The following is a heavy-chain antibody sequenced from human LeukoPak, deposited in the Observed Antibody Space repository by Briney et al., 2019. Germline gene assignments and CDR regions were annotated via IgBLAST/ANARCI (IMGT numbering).Heavy chain of an antibody. V-gene: IGHV1-2*02. Sequence: ASVKVSCKASGYTFTGYYMHWVRQAPGQGLEWMGWINPNSGGTNYAQKFQGRVTMTRNTSISTAYMELSSLRSEDTAVYYCARGRYSSSWYADVWGQGTTVTVSS. CDR3: ARGRYSSSWYADV. D-gene: IGHD6-13*01. CDR1: GYTFTGYY. CDR2: INPNSGGT. J-gene: IGHJ6*01.